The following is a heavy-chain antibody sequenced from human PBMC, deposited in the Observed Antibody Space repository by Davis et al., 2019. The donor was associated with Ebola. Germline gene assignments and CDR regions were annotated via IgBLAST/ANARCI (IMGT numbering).Heavy chain of an antibody. CDR1: GGSISSSY. V-gene: IGHV4-59*01. D-gene: IGHD2-15*01. CDR2: IYYSGST. J-gene: IGHJ6*04. Sequence: MPSETLSLTCTVSGGSISSSYWTWIRQPPGMGLEWLGYIYYSGSTKYNPSLKSRVTISVDTSKNQFSLKLSSVTAADTAVYYCARGINVWGKGTTGTVSS. CDR3: ARGINV.